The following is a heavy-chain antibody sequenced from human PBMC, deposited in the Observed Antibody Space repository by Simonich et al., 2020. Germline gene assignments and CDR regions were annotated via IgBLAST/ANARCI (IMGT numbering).Heavy chain of an antibody. D-gene: IGHD3-10*01. CDR1: GYTHTELS. CDR3: ATRNTMGSGSYYDYYYGMDV. V-gene: IGHV1-24*01. CDR2: WDPEECET. Sequence: QVQLVQSGAEVKKPGASVKVSCKVSGYTHTELSMRWVRQAPGKGLVWMGGWDPEECETIYAQKFQGRVTNTEETSTDTAYMELSSLRTEDTAGYYCATRNTMGSGSYYDYYYGMDVWGQGTTVTVSS. J-gene: IGHJ6*02.